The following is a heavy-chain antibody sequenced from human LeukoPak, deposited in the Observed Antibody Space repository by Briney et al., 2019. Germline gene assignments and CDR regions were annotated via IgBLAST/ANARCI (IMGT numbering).Heavy chain of an antibody. Sequence: SETLSLTCSVSGDSISSTTYYWGWVRQPPGKGLEWIGSIYYSGSTYYSPSLKSRITISVDTSKTQFSLKLSSVTAADTAVYYCARRAGGWFDYWGQGTLVTVSS. CDR3: ARRAGGWFDY. CDR1: GDSISSTTYY. V-gene: IGHV4-39*01. J-gene: IGHJ4*02. CDR2: IYYSGST. D-gene: IGHD2-15*01.